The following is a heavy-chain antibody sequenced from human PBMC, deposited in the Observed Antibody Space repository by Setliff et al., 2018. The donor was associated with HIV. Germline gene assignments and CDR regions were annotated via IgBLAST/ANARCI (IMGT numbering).Heavy chain of an antibody. CDR1: GYTFTSYD. Sequence: ASVKVSCKASGYTFTSYDINWVRQATGQGLEWMGWMNPNSGNTGYAQKFQGRVTITRNTSISTAYMELSSLRSEDTAVYYCARGGTYCTNGVCYTRNWFDPWGQGTLVTVSS. J-gene: IGHJ5*02. CDR3: ARGGTYCTNGVCYTRNWFDP. D-gene: IGHD2-8*01. CDR2: MNPNSGNT. V-gene: IGHV1-8*03.